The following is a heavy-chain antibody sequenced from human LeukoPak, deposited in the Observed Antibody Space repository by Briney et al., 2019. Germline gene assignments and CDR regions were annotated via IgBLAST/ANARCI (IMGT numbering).Heavy chain of an antibody. CDR2: IRYDGTNK. J-gene: IGHJ4*02. CDR1: GFTFSSHA. V-gene: IGHV3-30*02. CDR3: AKDRDWASGAGTDFDY. D-gene: IGHD6-13*01. Sequence: GGSLRLSCAASGFTFSSHAMSWVRQAPGKGLEWVAFIRYDGTNKYYPDSVKGRFTISRDNSRDTLYLQMNSLRVEDTAVYYCAKDRDWASGAGTDFDYWGQGTLVTVSS.